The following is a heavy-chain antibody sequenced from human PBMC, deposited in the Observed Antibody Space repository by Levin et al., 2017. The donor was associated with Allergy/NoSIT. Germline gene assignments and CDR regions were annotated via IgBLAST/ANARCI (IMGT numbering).Heavy chain of an antibody. V-gene: IGHV3-30-3*01. D-gene: IGHD3-22*01. CDR1: GYTFSSYA. J-gene: IGHJ4*02. Sequence: SLKISCAASGYTFSSYAIHWVRQAPGKGLEWVAVISYDGSTTYYSDSVKGRFIISRDNSKNTLYLQMNSLRAEDTAVYYCARADSSSYPDYWGQGTLLTVSS. CDR2: ISYDGSTT. CDR3: ARADSSSYPDY.